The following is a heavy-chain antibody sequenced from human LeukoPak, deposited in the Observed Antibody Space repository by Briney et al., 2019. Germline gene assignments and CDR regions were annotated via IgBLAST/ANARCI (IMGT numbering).Heavy chain of an antibody. CDR1: GYTFTSYD. J-gene: IGHJ5*02. D-gene: IGHD3-10*01. V-gene: IGHV1-8*03. CDR3: ARSGRLMVRGVIWPWFDP. CDR2: MNPNSGNT. Sequence: ASVKVSCKASGYTFTSYDINWVRQATGQGLEWMGWMNPNSGNTGYAQKFQGRVTITADKSTSTAYMELSSLRSEDTAVYYCARSGRLMVRGVIWPWFDPWGQGTLVTVSS.